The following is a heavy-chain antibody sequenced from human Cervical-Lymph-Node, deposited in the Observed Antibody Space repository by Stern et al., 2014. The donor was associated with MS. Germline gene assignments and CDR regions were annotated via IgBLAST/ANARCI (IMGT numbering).Heavy chain of an antibody. CDR3: ARSYSGTYLDWFDP. J-gene: IGHJ5*02. CDR2: LFSTDEK. V-gene: IGHV2-26*01. Sequence: ESGPVLVKPTETLTLTCSVSGLSLSNPRMGVSWIRQPPGKALEWLAPLFSTDEKSYSTSLESRLTISRGTSKSQVVLTMTNMDPVDTATYYCARSYSGTYLDWFDPWGQGTLVTVSS. D-gene: IGHD1-26*01. CDR1: GLSLSNPRMG.